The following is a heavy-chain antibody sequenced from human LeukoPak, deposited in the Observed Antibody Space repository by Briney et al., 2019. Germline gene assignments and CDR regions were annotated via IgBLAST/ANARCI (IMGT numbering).Heavy chain of an antibody. D-gene: IGHD3-22*01. CDR2: IYYSGST. CDR3: ARGGYYYDSSGPTGAFDI. V-gene: IGHV4-59*08. CDR1: GGSISSYY. Sequence: PSETLSLTCTVSGGSISSYYWSWIRQPPGKGLEWIGYIYYSGSTNYNPSLKSRVTISVDTSKNQFSLKLSSVTAADTAVYYCARGGYYYDSSGPTGAFDIWGQGTMVTVSS. J-gene: IGHJ3*02.